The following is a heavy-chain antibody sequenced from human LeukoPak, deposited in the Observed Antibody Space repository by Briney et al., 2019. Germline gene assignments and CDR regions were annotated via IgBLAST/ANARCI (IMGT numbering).Heavy chain of an antibody. V-gene: IGHV4-59*01. D-gene: IGHD2-21*02. CDR3: ARPVSVVATNHAFDI. CDR2: IYYSGST. CDR1: GHPLSRYH. Sequence: SETLSLPCTVSGHPLSRYHGSWIRHPTGKAREWLGHIYYSGSTNYNPSLKSRVTISVDTSKNQFSLKLSSVTAADTAVYYCARPVSVVATNHAFDIWGQGTMVTVSS. J-gene: IGHJ3*02.